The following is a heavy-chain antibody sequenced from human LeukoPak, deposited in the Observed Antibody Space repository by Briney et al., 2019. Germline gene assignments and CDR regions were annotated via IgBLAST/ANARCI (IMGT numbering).Heavy chain of an antibody. CDR3: AREDTAMDDAFDI. V-gene: IGHV1-69*13. D-gene: IGHD5-18*01. J-gene: IGHJ3*02. Sequence: GASVKVSCKASGGIFSSYAISWVRRAPGQGLEWMGGIIPIFGTANYAQKFQGRVTITADESTSTAYMELSSLRSEDTAVYYCAREDTAMDDAFDIWGQGTMVTVSS. CDR1: GGIFSSYA. CDR2: IIPIFGTA.